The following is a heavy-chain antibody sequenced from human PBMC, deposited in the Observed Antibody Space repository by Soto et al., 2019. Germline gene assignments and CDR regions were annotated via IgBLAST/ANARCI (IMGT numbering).Heavy chain of an antibody. CDR2: VRGSGSTT. CDR3: AKDEVGMDV. J-gene: IGHJ6*02. Sequence: VGSLRLSCAASGFTFSSYAMSWVRQAPGKGLEWVSGVRGSGSTTYYADSVKGRFTISRDNSRNTLYLQMNSLRAEDTAVYYCAKDEVGMDVWGQGTTVTVSS. V-gene: IGHV3-23*01. CDR1: GFTFSSYA.